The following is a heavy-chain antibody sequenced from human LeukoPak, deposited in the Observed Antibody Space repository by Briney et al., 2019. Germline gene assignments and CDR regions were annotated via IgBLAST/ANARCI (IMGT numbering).Heavy chain of an antibody. CDR1: EYTLTDYY. V-gene: IGHV1-18*04. CDR3: ARDHYSGYDLPDY. D-gene: IGHD5-12*01. Sequence: ASVKVSCKASEYTLTDYYIHWVRQAPGQGLEGMGWISAYNGNTNYAQKLQGRVTMTTDTSTSTAYMELRSLRSDDTAVYYCARDHYSGYDLPDYWGQGTLVTVSS. CDR2: ISAYNGNT. J-gene: IGHJ4*02.